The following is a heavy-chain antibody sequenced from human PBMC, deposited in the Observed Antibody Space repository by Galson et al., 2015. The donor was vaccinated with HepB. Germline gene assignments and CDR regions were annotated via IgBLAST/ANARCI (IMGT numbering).Heavy chain of an antibody. J-gene: IGHJ4*02. CDR2: ISYDGTNK. D-gene: IGHD3-22*01. CDR3: GREGSCCDSSVFYFDY. CDR1: GFTFSDYA. V-gene: IGHV3-30-3*01. Sequence: SLRLSCAASGFTFSDYAMHWVRQAPGKGLEWVAVISYDGTNKYYADSVKGRFTISRDNSMNTLYVQMNSLRAEDTAVYYCGREGSCCDSSVFYFDYWGQGTLVTVSS.